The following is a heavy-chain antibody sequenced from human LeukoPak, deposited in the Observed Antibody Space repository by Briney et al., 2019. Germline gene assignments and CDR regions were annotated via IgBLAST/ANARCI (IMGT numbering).Heavy chain of an antibody. CDR3: AKRGAGSSGLYYFDS. V-gene: IGHV3-23*01. CDR2: IIGSAANT. D-gene: IGHD3-10*01. Sequence: GGSLRLSCAASGFTFSSYAMSRVRQAPGKGLEWVSSIIGSAANTYSADSVKGRFTISRGNSKNTVYLQMSSLRAEDTAVYYCAKRGAGSSGLYYFDSWGQGTLVTVSS. J-gene: IGHJ4*02. CDR1: GFTFSSYA.